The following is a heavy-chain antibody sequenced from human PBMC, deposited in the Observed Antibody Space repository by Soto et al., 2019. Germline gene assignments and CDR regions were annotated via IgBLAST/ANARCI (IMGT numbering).Heavy chain of an antibody. CDR3: ARGRYGDY. D-gene: IGHD1-1*01. V-gene: IGHV1-18*01. CDR2: ISAHNGNT. CDR1: GYAFTTYG. Sequence: QVHLVQSGAEVKKPGASVKVSCQGSGYAFTTYGITWVRQAPGQGLEWMGWISAHNGNTNYAQKLQGRVTVTRDTSTSTAYMELRSLRHGDTAVYYCARGRYGDYGGQGARVTVSS. J-gene: IGHJ4*02.